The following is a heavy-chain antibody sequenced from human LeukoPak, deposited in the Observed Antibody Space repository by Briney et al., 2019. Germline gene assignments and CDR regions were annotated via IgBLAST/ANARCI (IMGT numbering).Heavy chain of an antibody. D-gene: IGHD5-18*01. CDR3: AATRIQLWENWFDP. CDR2: ISYDGSNK. CDR1: GFTFSSYG. J-gene: IGHJ5*02. V-gene: IGHV3-30*03. Sequence: QPGRSLRLSCAASGFTFSSYGMPWVRQAPGKGLEWVAVISYDGSNKYYADSVKGRFTISRDNSKNTLYLQMNSLRAEDTAVYYCAATRIQLWENWFDPWGQGTLVTVSS.